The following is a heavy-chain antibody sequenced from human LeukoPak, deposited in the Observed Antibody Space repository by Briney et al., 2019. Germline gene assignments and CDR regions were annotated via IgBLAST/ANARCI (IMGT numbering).Heavy chain of an antibody. J-gene: IGHJ4*02. CDR1: GFTFSSYS. CDR3: AWELLERLFDY. V-gene: IGHV3-48*01. Sequence: GGSLRLSCAASGFTFSSYSMNWVRQAPGKGLEWVSYISSSSSTIYYADSVKGRFTISRDNSKNTLYLQMNSLRAEDTAVYYCAWELLERLFDYWGQGTLVTVSS. CDR2: ISSSSSTI. D-gene: IGHD1-26*01.